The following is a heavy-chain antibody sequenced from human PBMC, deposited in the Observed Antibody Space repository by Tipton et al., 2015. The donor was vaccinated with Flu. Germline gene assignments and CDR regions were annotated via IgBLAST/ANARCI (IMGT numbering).Heavy chain of an antibody. J-gene: IGHJ2*01. Sequence: TLSLTCTVSGGPITSGGDYWSWIRQHPGKGLEWIGHIYYIGSTNYNPSLKSRVTISMDTSKNQFSLKLSSMTAADTAVYYCARMEWTATTPRYFDLWGRGTLVTVSS. D-gene: IGHD4-17*01. CDR1: GGPITSGGDY. CDR2: IYYIGST. V-gene: IGHV4-31*03. CDR3: ARMEWTATTPRYFDL.